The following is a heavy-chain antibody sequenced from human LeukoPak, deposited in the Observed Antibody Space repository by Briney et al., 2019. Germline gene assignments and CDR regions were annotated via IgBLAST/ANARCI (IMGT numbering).Heavy chain of an antibody. CDR3: ARVLYDSSGYYLYYFDY. V-gene: IGHV4-39*07. Sequence: PSETLSLTCTVSGGSISSSSYYWGWIRQPPGKGLEWIGSIYYSGSTNYNPSLKSRVTISVDTSKNQFSLKLSSVTAADTAVYYCARVLYDSSGYYLYYFDYWGQGTLVTVSS. CDR2: IYYSGST. CDR1: GGSISSSSYY. J-gene: IGHJ4*02. D-gene: IGHD3-22*01.